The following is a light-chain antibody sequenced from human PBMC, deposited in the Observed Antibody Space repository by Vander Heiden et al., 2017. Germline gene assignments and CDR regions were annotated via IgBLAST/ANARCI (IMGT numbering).Light chain of an antibody. CDR1: NKNY. CDR2: WAS. Sequence: DIVMTQSPEALALSLGERATNNKNYLGWYQKKPGQPPKLLIYWASTREFGVPDRFSGSGSGTDFTLTISSLQAEDVAVYFCQQDDSFPITFGGGTKVEIK. CDR3: QQDDSFPIT. J-gene: IGKJ4*01. V-gene: IGKV4-1*01.